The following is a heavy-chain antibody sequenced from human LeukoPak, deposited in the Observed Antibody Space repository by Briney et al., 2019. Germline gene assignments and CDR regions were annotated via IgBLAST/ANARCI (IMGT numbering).Heavy chain of an antibody. Sequence: GVSLRLSCAASGFTFRTCEMNWVRQTPGKGLEWIAFISSSGTNMYYADSVKGRFTISGDNAKNSLYLQMDSLRAEDTTVYYCARGGDSGYLWNAFDIWGQGTMVTVSS. CDR1: GFTFRTCE. V-gene: IGHV3-48*03. CDR3: ARGGDSGYLWNAFDI. J-gene: IGHJ3*02. D-gene: IGHD3-9*01. CDR2: ISSSGTNM.